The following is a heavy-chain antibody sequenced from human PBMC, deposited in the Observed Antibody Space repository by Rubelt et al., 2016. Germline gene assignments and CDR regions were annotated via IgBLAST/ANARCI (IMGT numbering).Heavy chain of an antibody. D-gene: IGHD6-19*01. CDR3: AKQVVPGTAHQFAMDV. CDR2: MRFDGTRT. J-gene: IGHJ6*02. CDR1: GFIFSKYW. Sequence: GLVQPGGSLRICCAGSGFIFSKYWMSWVRQAPGKGLEWVAVMRFDGTRTYYADSVRGRFTMSRDNSRSTLYLQMNSLRAEDTAVYYRAKQVVPGTAHQFAMDVWGQGTKVTVSS. V-gene: IGHV3-30*02.